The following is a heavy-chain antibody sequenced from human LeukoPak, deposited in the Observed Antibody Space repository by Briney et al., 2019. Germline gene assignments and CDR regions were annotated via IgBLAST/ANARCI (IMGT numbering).Heavy chain of an antibody. CDR3: ARSRYCSSTSCYEFDY. CDR1: GYTFTSYA. V-gene: IGHV1-69*13. D-gene: IGHD2-2*01. Sequence: ASVKVSCKASGYTFTSYAISWVRQAPGQGLEWMGGIIPIFGTANYAQKFQGRVTITADESTSTAYMELSSLRSEDTAVYYCARSRYCSSTSCYEFDYWGQGTLVTVSS. J-gene: IGHJ4*02. CDR2: IIPIFGTA.